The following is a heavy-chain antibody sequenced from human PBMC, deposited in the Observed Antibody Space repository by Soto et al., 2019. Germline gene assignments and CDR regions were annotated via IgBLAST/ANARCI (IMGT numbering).Heavy chain of an antibody. J-gene: IGHJ4*02. D-gene: IGHD3-3*02. Sequence: PSETLSLTCTVSGSSINSSGYYWGWIRQPPGKGLEWIGSMFYGVSTYYNPSLKSRLTVSVDTSKNQFSLNLRSVTAADTAVYYCARLPSRHLVDYWGQGTLVTVSS. V-gene: IGHV4-39*01. CDR1: GSSINSSGYY. CDR3: ARLPSRHLVDY. CDR2: MFYGVST.